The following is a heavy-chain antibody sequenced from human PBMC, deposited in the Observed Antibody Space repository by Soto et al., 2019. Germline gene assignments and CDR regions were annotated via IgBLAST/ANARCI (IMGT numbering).Heavy chain of an antibody. V-gene: IGHV4-4*07. Sequence: SETLSLTCTVSGGSISSYYWSWIRQPAGKGLGWIGRIYTSGSTNYNPSPKSRVTMSVDTSKNQFSLKLSSVTAAGTAVYYCAGMEPSYCGGDCLGDAFDIWGQGTMVTVSS. CDR3: AGMEPSYCGGDCLGDAFDI. CDR1: GGSISSYY. CDR2: IYTSGST. J-gene: IGHJ3*02. D-gene: IGHD2-21*01.